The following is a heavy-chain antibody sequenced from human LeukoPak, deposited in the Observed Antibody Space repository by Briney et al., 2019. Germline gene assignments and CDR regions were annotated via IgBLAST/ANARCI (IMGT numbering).Heavy chain of an antibody. CDR1: GITLSNYG. D-gene: IGHD3-22*01. CDR2: ISDSGGST. J-gene: IGHJ4*02. Sequence: GGSLRLSCAVSGITLSNYGMSWVRQAPGKGLEWVAGISDSGGSTNYADSVKGRFTISRDNPKNTLYLQMNSLRAEDTAVYFCAKRGVVIRVILVGFHKEAYYFDSWGQGALVTVS. V-gene: IGHV3-23*01. CDR3: AKRGVVIRVILVGFHKEAYYFDS.